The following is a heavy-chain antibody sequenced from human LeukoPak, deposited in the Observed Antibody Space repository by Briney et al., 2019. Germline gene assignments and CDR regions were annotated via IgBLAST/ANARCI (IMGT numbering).Heavy chain of an antibody. CDR3: ARGRRSGYQLDY. D-gene: IGHD3-3*01. Sequence: GGSLRISCVASGFTFSSYWMHWVRQAPGKGLVWVSRINSDGSSTSYADSVKGRFTISRDNAKNTLYLQMSSLRAEDTAVYYCARGRRSGYQLDYWGQGTLVTVSS. J-gene: IGHJ4*02. CDR2: INSDGSST. CDR1: GFTFSSYW. V-gene: IGHV3-74*01.